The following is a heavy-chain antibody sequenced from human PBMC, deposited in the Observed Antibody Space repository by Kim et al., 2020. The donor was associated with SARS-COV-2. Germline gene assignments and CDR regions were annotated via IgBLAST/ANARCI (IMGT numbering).Heavy chain of an antibody. V-gene: IGHV5-10-1*01. Sequence: PSFQGQVTISADKSISTAYRQWSSLKASDTAMYYCARLRIPDGYNQYFDYWGQGTLVTVSS. J-gene: IGHJ4*02. CDR3: ARLRIPDGYNQYFDY. D-gene: IGHD5-12*01.